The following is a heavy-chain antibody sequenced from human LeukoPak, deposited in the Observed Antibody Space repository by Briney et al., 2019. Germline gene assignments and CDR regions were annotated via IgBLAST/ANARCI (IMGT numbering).Heavy chain of an antibody. CDR3: AREGGGYSYGLHYFDY. CDR2: IIPIFGTA. CDR1: GGTFSSYA. J-gene: IGHJ4*02. Sequence: SVKVSCKASGGTFSSYAISWVRQAPGQGLEWMGGIIPIFGTANYAQKFQGRVTITADESTSTAYMEVSSLRSEDTAVYYCAREGGGYSYGLHYFDYWGQGTLVTVSS. D-gene: IGHD5-18*01. V-gene: IGHV1-69*13.